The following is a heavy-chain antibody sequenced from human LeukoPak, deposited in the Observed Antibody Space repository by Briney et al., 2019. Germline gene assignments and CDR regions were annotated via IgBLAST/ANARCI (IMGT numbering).Heavy chain of an antibody. CDR2: INPNSGGT. CDR3: ARVGITMVRGAKNWFDP. V-gene: IGHV1-2*02. D-gene: IGHD3-10*01. Sequence: ASVKVSCKASGYTFTGYYMHWVRQAPGQGLEWMGWINPNSGGTNYAQKFQGRVTMTRDTSISTAYMELSRLRSDDTAVYYCARVGITMVRGAKNWFDPWGQGTLATISS. J-gene: IGHJ5*02. CDR1: GYTFTGYY.